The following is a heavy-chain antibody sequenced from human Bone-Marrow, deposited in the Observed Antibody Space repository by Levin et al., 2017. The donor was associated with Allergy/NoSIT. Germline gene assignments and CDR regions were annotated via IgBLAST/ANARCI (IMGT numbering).Heavy chain of an antibody. Sequence: SETLSLTCSVSGDSISSSTYYWGWIRQPPGKGLEWIGSIYHSGDTFYNPSLKSRAILSVDTSKNQFSLRLTSVTAADTAVYFCARRHGDPFDFWGQGTLVTVSS. D-gene: IGHD4-17*01. J-gene: IGHJ4*02. CDR3: ARRHGDPFDF. CDR1: GDSISSSTYY. V-gene: IGHV4-39*01. CDR2: IYHSGDT.